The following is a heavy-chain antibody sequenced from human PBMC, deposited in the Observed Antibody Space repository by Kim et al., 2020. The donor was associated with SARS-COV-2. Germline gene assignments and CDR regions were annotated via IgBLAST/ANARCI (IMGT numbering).Heavy chain of an antibody. Sequence: YVDAVNGRFTISSDNAKSSLYLQMNSLRAEDTALYYCAKDAYYALDFWGQGTLVIVSS. V-gene: IGHV3-9*01. CDR3: AKDAYYALDF. J-gene: IGHJ4*02. D-gene: IGHD3-22*01.